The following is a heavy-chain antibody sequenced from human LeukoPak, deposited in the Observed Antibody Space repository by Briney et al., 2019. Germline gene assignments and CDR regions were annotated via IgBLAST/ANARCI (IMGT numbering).Heavy chain of an antibody. D-gene: IGHD3-3*01. CDR2: IIPIFGTA. CDR1: GGTFSSYA. J-gene: IGHJ6*02. V-gene: IGHV1-69*01. CDR3: AAAPPVLRFLEWLSVGMDV. Sequence: ASVKVSCKASGGTFSSYAISWVRQAPGQGLEWMGGIIPIFGTANYAQKFQGRVTITADESTSTAYMELSSLRSEDTAVYYCAAAPPVLRFLEWLSVGMDVWGQGTTVTVSS.